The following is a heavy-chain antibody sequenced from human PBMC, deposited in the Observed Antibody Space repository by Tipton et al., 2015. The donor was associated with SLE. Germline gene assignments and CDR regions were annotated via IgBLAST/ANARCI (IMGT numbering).Heavy chain of an antibody. Sequence: LSLTCTVSGGSISSYYWSWIRQPPGKGLEWIGYIYYSGSTNYNPSLKSRVTISVDTSKNQFSPTLSSVTAADTAVYYCARVWSSSGAEYFQHWGQGTLVTVSS. CDR3: ARVWSSSGAEYFQH. J-gene: IGHJ1*01. D-gene: IGHD6-6*01. V-gene: IGHV4-59*01. CDR1: GGSISSYY. CDR2: IYYSGST.